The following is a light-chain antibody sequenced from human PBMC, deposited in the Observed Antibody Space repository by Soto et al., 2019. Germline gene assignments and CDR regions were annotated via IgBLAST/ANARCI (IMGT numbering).Light chain of an antibody. Sequence: EIVLTQSPGTLSLSPGERATLFCRASQSVINNYLPWNQQKPGQAPRLLIYHASNRAAGIPDRFSGSGSARDFTLTISRLEPEDFAVYYCQHPVYSPPSWAFGQGTKVEIK. CDR2: HAS. CDR1: QSVINNY. V-gene: IGKV3-20*01. CDR3: QHPVYSPPSWA. J-gene: IGKJ1*01.